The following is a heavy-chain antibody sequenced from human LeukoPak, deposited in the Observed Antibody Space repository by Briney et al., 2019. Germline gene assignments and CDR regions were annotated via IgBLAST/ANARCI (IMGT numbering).Heavy chain of an antibody. Sequence: GGSLRLSCASSVFIYISYLMSWVRQAPGRGREGVADIKLYGSEEYYVVSVKACFTITRDNAKISLYMQMNSLRAEDTAVYYCARDRYSYGYFDYWGQGTLVTVSS. V-gene: IGHV3-7*01. CDR2: IKLYGSEE. D-gene: IGHD5-18*01. CDR1: VFIYISYL. J-gene: IGHJ4*02. CDR3: ARDRYSYGYFDY.